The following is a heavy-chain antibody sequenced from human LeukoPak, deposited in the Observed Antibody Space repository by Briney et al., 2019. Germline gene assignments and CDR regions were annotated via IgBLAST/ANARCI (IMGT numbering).Heavy chain of an antibody. CDR1: GFTFSSYA. D-gene: IGHD2-2*01. CDR3: APGPCSSSTCYAAEGY. Sequence: GGSLRLSCAASGFTFSSYAMSWVRQAPAKGLEWVSAISGSGGSTYYADSVKGRFTISRDNSKKTLYLQMSSLRAEDTAVYYCAPGPCSSSTCYAAEGYWGQGTLVTVSS. J-gene: IGHJ4*02. V-gene: IGHV3-23*01. CDR2: ISGSGGST.